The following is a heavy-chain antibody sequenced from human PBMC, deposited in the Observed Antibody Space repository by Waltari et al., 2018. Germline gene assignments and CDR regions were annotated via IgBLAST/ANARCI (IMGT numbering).Heavy chain of an antibody. CDR1: EYTFASSY. CDR3: ALDTGALWMDV. D-gene: IGHD2-21*01. Sequence: QVQLVQSGAEVKKPGASVNISCKTYEYTFASSYIHWVRQAPGQGLEWMGIINPMGGSTIYEQKFQARVTMTRDTSTSTVYMELSSLRSEDTAVYYCALDTGALWMDVWGQGTTVTVSS. CDR2: INPMGGST. J-gene: IGHJ6*02. V-gene: IGHV1-46*01.